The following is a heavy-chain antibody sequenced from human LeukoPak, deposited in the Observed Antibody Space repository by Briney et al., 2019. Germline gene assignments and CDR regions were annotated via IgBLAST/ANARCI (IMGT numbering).Heavy chain of an antibody. CDR2: IYYSGST. Sequence: SETLSLTCTVSGGSISSHYWSWIRQPPGKGLEWIGYIYYSGSTNYNPSLKSRVTISVDTSKNQFSLKLSSVTAADTAVYYCARVGATYTYWGQGTLVTVSS. D-gene: IGHD1-26*01. V-gene: IGHV4-59*11. J-gene: IGHJ4*02. CDR3: ARVGATYTY. CDR1: GGSISSHY.